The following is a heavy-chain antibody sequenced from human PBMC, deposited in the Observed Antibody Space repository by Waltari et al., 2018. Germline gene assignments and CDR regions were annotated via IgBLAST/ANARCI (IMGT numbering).Heavy chain of an antibody. J-gene: IGHJ2*01. CDR3: ARTPRRGDYVWYFDL. V-gene: IGHV1-2*06. CDR1: GFTFSSYA. CDR2: INPNSGGT. D-gene: IGHD4-17*01. Sequence: QVQLVESGGGVVQPGRSLRLSCAASGFTFSSYAMHWVRQAPGQGLEWMGRINPNSGGTNYAQKFQGRVTMTRDTSISTAYMELSRLRSDDTAVYYCARTPRRGDYVWYFDLWGRGTLVTVSS.